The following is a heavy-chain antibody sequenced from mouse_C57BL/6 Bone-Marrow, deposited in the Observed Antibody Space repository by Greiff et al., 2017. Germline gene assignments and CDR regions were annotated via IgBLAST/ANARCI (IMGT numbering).Heavy chain of an antibody. CDR2: INPSTGGT. CDR3: AIDGYYWFAY. J-gene: IGHJ3*01. Sequence: EVQLQQSGPELVKPGASVKISCKASGYSFTGYYMNWVKQSPEKSLEWIGEINPSTGGTTYNQKFKAKATLTVDKSSSTAYMQLKSLTSEDSAVYYCAIDGYYWFAYWGQGTLVTVSA. D-gene: IGHD2-3*01. CDR1: GYSFTGYY. V-gene: IGHV1-42*01.